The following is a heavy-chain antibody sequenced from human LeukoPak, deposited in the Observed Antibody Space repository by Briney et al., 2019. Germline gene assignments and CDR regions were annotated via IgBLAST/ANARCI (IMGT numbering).Heavy chain of an antibody. V-gene: IGHV1-2*02. CDR1: ANTFSVYY. D-gene: IGHD3-22*01. CDR2: INPNSGDT. Sequence: ASVKVSCKGSANTFSVYYIHWLRQAPGQGLEWMGWINPNSGDTSYADKFQGRVTMTRDMFISTAYMELSRLRSDDTAVYYCARSDSSSEAYFDYWGQATLVTVSS. CDR3: ARSDSSSEAYFDY. J-gene: IGHJ4*02.